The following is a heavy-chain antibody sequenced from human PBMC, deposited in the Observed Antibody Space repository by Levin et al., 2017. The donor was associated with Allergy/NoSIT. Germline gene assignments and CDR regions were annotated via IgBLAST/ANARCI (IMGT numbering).Heavy chain of an antibody. D-gene: IGHD2-2*01. V-gene: IGHV4-39*01. J-gene: IGHJ5*02. CDR3: ARRPYPSYCSSTSCPNWFDP. CDR2: IYYSGST. Sequence: SQTLSLTCTVSGGSISSSSYYWGWIRQPPGKGLEWIGSIYYSGSTYYNPSLKSRVTISVDTSKNQFSLKLSSVTAADTAVYYCARRPYPSYCSSTSCPNWFDPWGQGTLVTVSS. CDR1: GGSISSSSYY.